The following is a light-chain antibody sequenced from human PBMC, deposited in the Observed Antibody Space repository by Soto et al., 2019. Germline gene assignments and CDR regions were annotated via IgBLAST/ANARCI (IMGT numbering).Light chain of an antibody. V-gene: IGKV3-20*01. J-gene: IGKJ1*01. CDR2: GAS. Sequence: EIVLTQSPATQSVSPGERATLSCRASQSVSRYLAWYQQKPGQAPRLLIYGASSRATGIPDRLSGSGSGTDFTLTISRLEPEDFAVYYCQQYGSSPLTFGQGTKVDI. CDR1: QSVSRY. CDR3: QQYGSSPLT.